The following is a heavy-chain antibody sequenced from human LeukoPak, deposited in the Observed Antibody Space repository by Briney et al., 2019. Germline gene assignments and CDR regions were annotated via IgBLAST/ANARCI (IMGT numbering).Heavy chain of an antibody. CDR1: GYTFTSYG. V-gene: IGHV1-18*01. D-gene: IGHD3-22*01. J-gene: IGHJ4*02. Sequence: ASVKVSCKASGYTFTSYGISWVRQAPGQGLEWMGWISAYNGNTNYAQKLQGRVTMTSDTSTSIAYMELRSLRSDDTAVYYCASGSSYDSSGRGFDYWGQGTLVTVSS. CDR2: ISAYNGNT. CDR3: ASGSSYDSSGRGFDY.